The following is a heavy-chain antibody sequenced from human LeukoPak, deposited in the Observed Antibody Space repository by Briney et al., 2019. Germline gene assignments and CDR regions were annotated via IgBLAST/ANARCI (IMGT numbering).Heavy chain of an antibody. CDR2: ISSSSSYI. J-gene: IGHJ6*03. CDR3: ARANDNYYYYYMDV. CDR1: GFTFSSYS. D-gene: IGHD3-9*01. Sequence: GGSLRLSCAASGFTFSSYSMSWVRQAPGKGLEWVSSISSSSSYIYYADSVKGRFTISRDNARNSLYLQMNSLRAEDTAVYYCARANDNYYYYYMDVWGKGTTVTISS. V-gene: IGHV3-21*01.